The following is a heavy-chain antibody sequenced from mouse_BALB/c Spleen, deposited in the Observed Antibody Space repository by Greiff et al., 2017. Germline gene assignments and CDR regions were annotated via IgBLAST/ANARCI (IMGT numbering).Heavy chain of an antibody. D-gene: IGHD1-1*01. CDR2: ISDGGSYT. CDR1: GFTFSDYY. V-gene: IGHV5-4*02. CDR3: ARASVVATYFFDY. Sequence: DVQLVESGGGLVKPGGSLKLSCAASGFTFSDYYMYWVRQTPEKRLEWVATISDGGSYTYYPDSVKGRFTISRDNAKNNLYLQMSSLKSEDTAMYYCARASVVATYFFDYWGQGTTLTVSS. J-gene: IGHJ2*01.